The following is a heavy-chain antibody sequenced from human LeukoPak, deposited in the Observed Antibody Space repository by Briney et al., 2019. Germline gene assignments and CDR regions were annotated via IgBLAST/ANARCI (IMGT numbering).Heavy chain of an antibody. D-gene: IGHD6-13*01. J-gene: IGHJ6*02. CDR2: INPNSGGT. V-gene: IGHV1-2*04. CDR3: ARDSAPFIAAAGTDYYGMDV. CDR1: GYTFTGYY. Sequence: ASVKVSCKASGYTFTGYYMHWVRQAPGQGLEWMGWINPNSGGTNYAQKFQGWVTMTRDTSISTAYMELSRLRSDDTAVYYCARDSAPFIAAAGTDYYGMDVWGQGTTVTVSS.